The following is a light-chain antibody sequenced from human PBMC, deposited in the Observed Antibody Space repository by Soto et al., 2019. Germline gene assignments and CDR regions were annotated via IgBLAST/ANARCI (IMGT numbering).Light chain of an antibody. CDR3: SSYTSSSTLSTYV. V-gene: IGLV2-14*01. J-gene: IGLJ1*01. CDR1: SSDVGGYNY. Sequence: QSVLTQPASVSGSPGQSITISCTGTSSDVGGYNYVSWYQQHPGKAPKLMVYDVSNRPSGVSNRFSGSKSGNTASLIISGLQAEDEADYYCSSYTSSSTLSTYVFGTETKVTVL. CDR2: DVS.